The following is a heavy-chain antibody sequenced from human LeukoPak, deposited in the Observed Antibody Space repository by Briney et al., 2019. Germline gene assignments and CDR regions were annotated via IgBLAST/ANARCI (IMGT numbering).Heavy chain of an antibody. CDR2: IYPNSGGT. D-gene: IGHD2-2*01. Sequence: ASVKVSCKASGYTFTGYYMHWVRQAPGQGLEWMGWIYPNSGGTNYAQKFQGRVTMTRDTSISTAYMELSRLRSDDTAVYYCARDGPAGSSHEVWGQGTLVTVSS. V-gene: IGHV1-2*02. J-gene: IGHJ4*02. CDR1: GYTFTGYY. CDR3: ARDGPAGSSHEV.